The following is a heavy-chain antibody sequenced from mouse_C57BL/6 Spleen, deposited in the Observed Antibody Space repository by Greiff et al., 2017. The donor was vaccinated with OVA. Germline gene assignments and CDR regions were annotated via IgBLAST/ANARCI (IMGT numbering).Heavy chain of an antibody. Sequence: QVQLQQPGAELVKPGASVKMSCKASGYTFTSYWITWVKQRPGQGLEWIGDIYPGSGSTNYNEKFKSKATLTVDTSSSTAYMQLSSLTSEDSAVYYCARRAYYDYDVAYFDYGGQGTTLTVSS. J-gene: IGHJ2*01. CDR3: ARRAYYDYDVAYFDY. CDR1: GYTFTSYW. CDR2: IYPGSGST. V-gene: IGHV1-55*01. D-gene: IGHD2-4*01.